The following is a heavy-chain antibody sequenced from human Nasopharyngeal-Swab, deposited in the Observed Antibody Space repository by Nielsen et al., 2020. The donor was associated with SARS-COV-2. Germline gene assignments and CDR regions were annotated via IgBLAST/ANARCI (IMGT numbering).Heavy chain of an antibody. CDR2: IWYDGSNK. J-gene: IGHJ4*02. CDR1: GFTFSSYV. V-gene: IGHV3-33*01. CDR3: ARGGGDSSGWHFDY. Sequence: SLQRCCAASGFTFSSYVMHWVRQAPGKGLEWVAVIWYDGSNKYYADSVKGRFTISRDNSKNTLYLQMNSLRAEDTAVYYCARGGGDSSGWHFDYWGQGTLVTVSS. D-gene: IGHD6-19*01.